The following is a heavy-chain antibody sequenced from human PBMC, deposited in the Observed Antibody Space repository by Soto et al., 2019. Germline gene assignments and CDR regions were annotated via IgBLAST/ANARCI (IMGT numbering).Heavy chain of an antibody. CDR1: GFTFSSYG. CDR2: ISYDGSNK. Sequence: QVQLVESGGGVVQPGRSLRLSCAASGFTFSSYGMHWVRQAPGKGLEWVAMISYDGSNKYYVDSVKGRFTISRDNSKNTLYLQMNSLRAEDTAMYYCARDVLYGDYWYFDLWGRGTLVTVSS. V-gene: IGHV3-30*03. D-gene: IGHD4-17*01. J-gene: IGHJ2*01. CDR3: ARDVLYGDYWYFDL.